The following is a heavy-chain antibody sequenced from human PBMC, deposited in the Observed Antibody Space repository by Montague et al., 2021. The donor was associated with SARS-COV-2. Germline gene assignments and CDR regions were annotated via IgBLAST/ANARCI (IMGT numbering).Heavy chain of an antibody. J-gene: IGHJ4*02. CDR2: IQASGIT. CDR3: ARVPNWNYVPDY. D-gene: IGHD1-7*01. V-gene: IGHV4-61*02. CDR1: GGSISSASSY. Sequence: TLSLTCTVSGGSISSASSYWTWIRQSAGKGLEWIGRIQASGITNYNPSLKSRVAMSVDTSKNQFFPSLNSVTAADTATYFCARVPNWNYVPDYWGQGTLVTVSS.